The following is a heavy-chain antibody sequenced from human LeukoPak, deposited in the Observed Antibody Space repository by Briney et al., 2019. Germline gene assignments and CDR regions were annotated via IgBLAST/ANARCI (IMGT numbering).Heavy chain of an antibody. Sequence: SETLSLTCTVSGGSISSYYWSWIRQPAGKGLEWIGRIYTSGSTNYNPFLKSRVTMSVDTSKNQISLKLSSVTAADTAVYYCASEERVQWSPDYYYYYMVVWGKGTTVTVSS. CDR3: ASEERVQWSPDYYYYYMVV. CDR2: IYTSGST. D-gene: IGHD6-19*01. CDR1: GGSISSYY. V-gene: IGHV4-4*07. J-gene: IGHJ6*03.